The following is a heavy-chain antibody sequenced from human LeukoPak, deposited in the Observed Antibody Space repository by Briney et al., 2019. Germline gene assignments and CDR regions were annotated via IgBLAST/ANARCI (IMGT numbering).Heavy chain of an antibody. CDR2: IRNDGSDK. J-gene: IGHJ4*02. Sequence: GGSLRLSCAASGFTFSSYSMNWVRQAPGKGLEWVAFIRNDGSDKYYADSVKGRFTISRDNSKNTLDLHMKSLRGEDAALYYCAKAVGASRPFDYWGQGTLVTVSS. CDR3: AKAVGASRPFDY. V-gene: IGHV3-30*02. CDR1: GFTFSSYS. D-gene: IGHD1-26*01.